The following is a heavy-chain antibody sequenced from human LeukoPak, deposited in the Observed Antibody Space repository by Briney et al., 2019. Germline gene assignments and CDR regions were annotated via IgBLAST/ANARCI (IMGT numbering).Heavy chain of an antibody. V-gene: IGHV1-24*01. D-gene: IGHD5-18*01. CDR1: GHTLTELS. Sequence: ASVKVSCKVSGHTLTELSLHWVRQTPGKGLEWMGGFDPEDGETIYAQKFQGRVTMTEDTYTDTAYMALSSLRSEDTAVYYCATWIQLTDAFHIWGQGTMVTVSS. CDR2: FDPEDGET. J-gene: IGHJ3*02. CDR3: ATWIQLTDAFHI.